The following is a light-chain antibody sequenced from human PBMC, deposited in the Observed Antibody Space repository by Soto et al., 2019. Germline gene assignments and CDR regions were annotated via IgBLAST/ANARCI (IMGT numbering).Light chain of an antibody. J-gene: IGLJ1*01. CDR2: DVS. CDR3: NSYSGTGTIYV. V-gene: IGLV2-14*01. Sequence: QSALTQPASVSGSPGQSITISCTGTSTDIGDYNYVSWYQHHPGKAPKLILYDVSNRPSGVSNRFSGSKSGNTASLTISGLQPEDEADYYCNSYSGTGTIYVLGNGTKVT. CDR1: STDIGDYNY.